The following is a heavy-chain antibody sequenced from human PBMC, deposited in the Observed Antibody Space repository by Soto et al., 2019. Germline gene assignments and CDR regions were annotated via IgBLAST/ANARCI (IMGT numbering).Heavy chain of an antibody. CDR1: GGSISSGGYY. V-gene: IGHV4-31*01. D-gene: IGHD1-26*01. Sequence: QVQLQESGPGLVKPSQTLSLTCTVSGGSISSGGYYWSWIRQHPGKGLEWIGYIYYSGSTYYNPSRKSQGTISVDTSKNQWSLKLSSATAAATAVYYCAGIYSGSPGGTLRYWGQGTLVTVSS. J-gene: IGHJ4*02. CDR3: AGIYSGSPGGTLRY. CDR2: IYYSGST.